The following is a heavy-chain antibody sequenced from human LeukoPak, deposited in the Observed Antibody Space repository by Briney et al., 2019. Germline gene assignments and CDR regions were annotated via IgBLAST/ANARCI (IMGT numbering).Heavy chain of an antibody. CDR3: AKDGGPFGVVTPPTPRSPNWFDP. J-gene: IGHJ5*02. D-gene: IGHD3-3*01. V-gene: IGHV3-9*01. CDR1: GFTFDDYA. Sequence: PGGSLRLSCAASGFTFDDYAMHWVRQAPGKGLEWVSGISWNSGSIGYADSVKGRFTISRDNAKNSLYLQMNSLRAEDTALYYCAKDGGPFGVVTPPTPRSPNWFDPWGQGTLVTVSS. CDR2: ISWNSGSI.